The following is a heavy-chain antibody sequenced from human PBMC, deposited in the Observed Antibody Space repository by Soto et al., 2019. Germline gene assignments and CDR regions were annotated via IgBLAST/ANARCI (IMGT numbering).Heavy chain of an antibody. CDR1: GGSISGDVYY. Sequence: QVQLQESGPGLVKPSQTLSLTCTASGGSISGDVYYSSWIRQLPGKGLEWIGYIHNSGSTYYNPSLKSRVTISGDTSKNDFSLNLSSVTAADTAVYYCARDYGGGTAFDIWGPGTTVTVSS. D-gene: IGHD3-16*01. J-gene: IGHJ3*02. CDR2: IHNSGST. CDR3: ARDYGGGTAFDI. V-gene: IGHV4-31*03.